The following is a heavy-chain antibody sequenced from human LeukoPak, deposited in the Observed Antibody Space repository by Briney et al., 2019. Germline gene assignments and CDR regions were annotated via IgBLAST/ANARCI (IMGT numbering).Heavy chain of an antibody. CDR1: GFTLSSYS. V-gene: IGHV3-48*01. D-gene: IGHD3-16*01. CDR2: ISSSSTTI. Sequence: GGSLRLSCAASGFTLSSYSMNWVRQAPGKGLEWVSYISSSSTTIYYADSVKRRFTISRDNAKNSLYLQMNSLRAEDTAVYYCARGDYYYYYMDVWGKGTTVTVSS. CDR3: ARGDYYYYYMDV. J-gene: IGHJ6*03.